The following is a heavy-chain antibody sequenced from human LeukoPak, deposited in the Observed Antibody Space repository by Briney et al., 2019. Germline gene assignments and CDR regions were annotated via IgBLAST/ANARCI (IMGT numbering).Heavy chain of an antibody. CDR3: TKRRGYSFGFDYYYMDV. Sequence: SETLSLTCTASGGSISSSSYYWGWIRQPPGKGLEWLGSIYSSGSTYYNPSLKSRVTVSFDTSKNQFSLSLTSVTAADTAVYYCTKRRGYSFGFDYYYMDVWGKGTTVTISS. CDR1: GGSISSSSYY. V-gene: IGHV4-39*01. D-gene: IGHD5-18*01. J-gene: IGHJ6*03. CDR2: IYSSGST.